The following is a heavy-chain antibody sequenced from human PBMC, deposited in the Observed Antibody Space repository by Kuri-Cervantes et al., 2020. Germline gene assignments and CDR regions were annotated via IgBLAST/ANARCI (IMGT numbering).Heavy chain of an antibody. CDR3: ARSNHLYCGGDCYSDY. CDR1: GYTFTSYG. CDR2: ISAYNGNT. D-gene: IGHD2-21*01. J-gene: IGHJ4*02. Sequence: ASVKVSCKASGYTFTSYGISWVRQAPGQGLEWMGWISAYNGNTNYAQKLQGRVTMTTDTSTSTAGMELRSLRSDDTAVYYCARSNHLYCGGDCYSDYWGQGTLVTVSS. V-gene: IGHV1-18*01.